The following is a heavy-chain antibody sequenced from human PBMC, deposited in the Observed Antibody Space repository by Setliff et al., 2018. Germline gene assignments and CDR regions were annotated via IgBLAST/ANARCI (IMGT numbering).Heavy chain of an antibody. CDR1: GASIRSGSHY. Sequence: SETLSLTCTVSGASIRSGSHYWSWIRQSAERGLEWIGHIYTSGTTDYSPSFKSRVSISADTSKNLVSLKLHAVTAAETAVYYCTKEYVVISFVANTHSQYGMDVWGQGTTVTVSS. CDR3: TKEYVVISFVANTHSQYGMDV. CDR2: IYTSGTT. J-gene: IGHJ6*02. V-gene: IGHV4-61*09. D-gene: IGHD2-21*01.